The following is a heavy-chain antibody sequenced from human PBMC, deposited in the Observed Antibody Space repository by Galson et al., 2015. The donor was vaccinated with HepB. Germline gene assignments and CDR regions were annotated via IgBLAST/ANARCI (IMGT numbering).Heavy chain of an antibody. CDR2: ILYSGNS. J-gene: IGHJ6*02. Sequence: SETLSLTCTVSGGSISSSYWSWIRQSPGKGLEWIGYILYSGNSKYNPSLRSRVTISVDTSKNQLSLKLNSVTAADTAIYYCARDFYTRSHGMDVWGQGTTVIVSS. D-gene: IGHD3-16*01. V-gene: IGHV4-59*01. CDR1: GGSISSSY. CDR3: ARDFYTRSHGMDV.